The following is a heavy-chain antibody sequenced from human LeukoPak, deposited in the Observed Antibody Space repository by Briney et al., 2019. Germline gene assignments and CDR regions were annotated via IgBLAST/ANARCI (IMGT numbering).Heavy chain of an antibody. CDR1: GYTLTELS. V-gene: IGHV1-24*01. CDR3: ATTYYDSSGYYLPPDY. D-gene: IGHD3-22*01. J-gene: IGHJ4*02. CDR2: FDPEDGET. Sequence: ASVKVSCKVSGYTLTELSMHWVRQAPGKGLEWMGGFDPEDGETIYAQKFQGRVTMTEDTSTDTAYMELSSLRSEGTAVYYCATTYYDSSGYYLPPDYWGQGTLVTVSS.